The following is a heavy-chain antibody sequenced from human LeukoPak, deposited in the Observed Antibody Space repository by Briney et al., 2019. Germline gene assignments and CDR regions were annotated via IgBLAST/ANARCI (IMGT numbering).Heavy chain of an antibody. J-gene: IGHJ5*02. CDR2: IWCDGSNK. Sequence: GGSLRLSCAASGFTFSSYGMHWVRQAPGKGLEWVAFIWCDGSNKYYADSAKGRFTISRDNSKNTLYLQMNSLRAEDTAVYYCAKDFVYVWGSYRSNWFDPWGQGTLVTVSS. D-gene: IGHD3-16*02. V-gene: IGHV3-30*02. CDR1: GFTFSSYG. CDR3: AKDFVYVWGSYRSNWFDP.